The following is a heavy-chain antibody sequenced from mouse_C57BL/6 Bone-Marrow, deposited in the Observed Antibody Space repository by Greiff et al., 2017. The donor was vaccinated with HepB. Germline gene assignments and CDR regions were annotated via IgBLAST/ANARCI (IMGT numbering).Heavy chain of an antibody. J-gene: IGHJ3*01. CDR3: ARHDWAAWFAY. D-gene: IGHD4-1*01. CDR1: GFTFSSYT. CDR2: ISGGGGNT. V-gene: IGHV5-9*01. Sequence: EVKVEESGGGLVKPGGSLKLSCAASGFTFSSYTMSWVRQTPEKRLEWVATISGGGGNTYYPDSVKGRFTISRDNAKNTLYLQMSSLRSEDTALYYCARHDWAAWFAYWGQGTLVTVSA.